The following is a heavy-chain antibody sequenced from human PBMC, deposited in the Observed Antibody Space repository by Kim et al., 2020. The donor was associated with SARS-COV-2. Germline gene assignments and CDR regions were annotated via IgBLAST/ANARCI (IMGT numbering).Heavy chain of an antibody. Sequence: DSVKCRFTISRDNSKNTLYLQMNSLRAEDTAVYYCAKSVGGVYYYYGMDVWGQGTTVTVSS. J-gene: IGHJ6*02. V-gene: IGHV3-33*06. CDR3: AKSVGGVYYYYGMDV. D-gene: IGHD3-10*01.